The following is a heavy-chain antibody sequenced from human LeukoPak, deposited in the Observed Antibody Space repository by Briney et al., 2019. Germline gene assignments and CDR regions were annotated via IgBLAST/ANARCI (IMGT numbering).Heavy chain of an antibody. CDR3: ARADCSGGSCWFDY. CDR1: GYTFTDYY. J-gene: IGHJ4*02. D-gene: IGHD2-15*01. CDR2: INPNSGDT. V-gene: IGHV1-2*02. Sequence: GASVKVSCKASGYTFTDYYMHWVRQAPGQGLEWMGWINPNSGDTNYAQKFQGRVTMTRDTSISTAYMELSRLRSDDTAVYYCARADCSGGSCWFDYWGQGTLVTVSS.